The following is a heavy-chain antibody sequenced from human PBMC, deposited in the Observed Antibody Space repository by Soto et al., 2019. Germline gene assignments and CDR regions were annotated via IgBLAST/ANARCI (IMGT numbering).Heavy chain of an antibody. CDR1: RLTFSLYS. V-gene: IGHV3-21*01. CDR3: AREAHFYGRSDVFDI. CDR2: IDSSSNYI. Sequence: EVQLVESGGGLVKPGGSLRLSCAASRLTFSLYSMVWVRQAPGKGLEWVSSIDSSSNYIYYADSVKGRFIISRDNAKNSVYLQMNSLRAEDTAVYYCAREAHFYGRSDVFDIWGQGTMVTVSS. D-gene: IGHD3-10*02. J-gene: IGHJ3*02.